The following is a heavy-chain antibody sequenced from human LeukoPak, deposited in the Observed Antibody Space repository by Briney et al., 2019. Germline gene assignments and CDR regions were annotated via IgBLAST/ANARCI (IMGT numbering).Heavy chain of an antibody. CDR3: ARSPVVIYNYFDY. CDR1: GGFISSYY. V-gene: IGHV4-4*07. Sequence: SETLSLTCTVPGGFISSYYWSWIRQPAGQGLEWIGRIYSSGSTNYNPSFESRGTMSVDTSKNQFSLRLSSVTAADTAVYYCARSPVVIYNYFDYWGQGTLVTVSS. CDR2: IYSSGST. D-gene: IGHD2/OR15-2a*01. J-gene: IGHJ4*02.